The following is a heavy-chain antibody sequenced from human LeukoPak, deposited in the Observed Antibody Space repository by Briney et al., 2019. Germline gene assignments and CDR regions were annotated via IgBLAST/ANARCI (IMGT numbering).Heavy chain of an antibody. CDR2: INAGNGDI. CDR3: AREKLSDLITDDSSGYFDY. CDR1: GYTFTSYA. D-gene: IGHD3-22*01. J-gene: IGHJ4*02. Sequence: ASVKVSCKGSGYTFTSYAMHWVRQAPGQRLEWMGWINAGNGDIIYSQEFQGRVTITRDTSASTDYMELSSLRSEDTAVYYCAREKLSDLITDDSSGYFDYWGQGTLVTVSS. V-gene: IGHV1-3*03.